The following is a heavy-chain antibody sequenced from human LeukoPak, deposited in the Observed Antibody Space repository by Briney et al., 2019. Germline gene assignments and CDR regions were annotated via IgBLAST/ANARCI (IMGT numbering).Heavy chain of an antibody. V-gene: IGHV3-53*01. J-gene: IGHJ4*02. Sequence: GGSLRLSCAASGFSVSSDYMSWVRQAPGKGLEWVSVIYSGGKTYYADSVKGRFTISRDNAKNSLYLQMNSLRAEDTAVYYCAREEYDSSGYYSLLYWGQGTLVTVSS. D-gene: IGHD3-22*01. CDR3: AREEYDSSGYYSLLY. CDR2: IYSGGKT. CDR1: GFSVSSDY.